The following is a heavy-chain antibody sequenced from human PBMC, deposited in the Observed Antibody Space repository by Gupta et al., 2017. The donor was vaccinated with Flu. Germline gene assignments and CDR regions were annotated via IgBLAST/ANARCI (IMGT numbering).Heavy chain of an antibody. CDR3: ARRPATDYGDISMDV. CDR1: GYSFRTFG. Sequence: QVQLVQSGAEVKQPGASVKVSCKASGYSFRTFGISWVRQVPGQGLEWMGWISAYNRDTNVEQQFQGRFTVTTDTSRNTAYMELRSLRFDDTAVYYCARRPATDYGDISMDVWGQGTTVSVSS. V-gene: IGHV1-18*01. J-gene: IGHJ6*02. CDR2: ISAYNRDT. D-gene: IGHD4-17*01.